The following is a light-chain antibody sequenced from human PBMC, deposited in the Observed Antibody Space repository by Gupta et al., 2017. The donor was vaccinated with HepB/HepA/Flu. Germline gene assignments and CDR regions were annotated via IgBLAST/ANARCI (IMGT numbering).Light chain of an antibody. CDR3: QQYNNTLST. V-gene: IGKV4-1*01. Sequence: DIVMTQSTDSLAVSLGERATINCKSSQSVLFSSNNKNYLAWYQQKPGQPPKLLVYWASTRQSGLPDRFSGSGSGTDFTLTISSLQAEDVAVYYCQQYNNTLSTFGHGTKLEIK. CDR1: QSVLFSSNNKNY. CDR2: WAS. J-gene: IGKJ1*01.